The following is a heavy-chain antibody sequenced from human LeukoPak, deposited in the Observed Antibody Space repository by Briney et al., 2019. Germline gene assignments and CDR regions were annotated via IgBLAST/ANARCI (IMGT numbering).Heavy chain of an antibody. CDR1: GFTFSNHW. J-gene: IGHJ4*02. V-gene: IGHV3-7*01. CDR3: ARETNDYSNYDHFAY. Sequence: GGSLRLSCVVAGFTFSNHWMSWVRQAPGKGLEWVADIKPDGSGQYLVDSVKGRFTISRDNAKNSQYLQMNSLRAEDTAVYYCARETNDYSNYDHFAYWGQGTLVSVSS. CDR2: IKPDGSGQ. D-gene: IGHD4-11*01.